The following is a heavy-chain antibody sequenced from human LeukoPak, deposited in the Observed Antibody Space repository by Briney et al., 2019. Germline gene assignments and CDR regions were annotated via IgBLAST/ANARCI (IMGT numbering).Heavy chain of an antibody. J-gene: IGHJ3*02. CDR1: GFTVSSNY. Sequence: GGSLRLSCAASGFTVSSNYMSWVRQAPGKGLEWVSAISGSGGSTYYADSVKGRFTISRDNSKNTLYLQMNSLRAEDTAVYYCAKEGYYYGLGAFDIWGQGTMVTVSS. V-gene: IGHV3-23*01. CDR2: ISGSGGST. CDR3: AKEGYYYGLGAFDI. D-gene: IGHD3-10*01.